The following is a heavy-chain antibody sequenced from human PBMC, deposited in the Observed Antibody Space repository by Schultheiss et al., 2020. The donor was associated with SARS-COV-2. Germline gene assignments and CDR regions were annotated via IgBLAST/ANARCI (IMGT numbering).Heavy chain of an antibody. CDR1: GFTFSSYA. J-gene: IGHJ4*02. V-gene: IGHV3-23*01. CDR2: ISGSGGST. Sequence: GESLKISCAASGFTFSSYAMSWVRQAPGKGLEWVSAISGSGGSTYYGDSVKGRFTISRDNAKNSLYLQMNSLRAEDTAVYYCASDTGTFDYWGQGTLVTVSS. D-gene: IGHD6-13*01. CDR3: ASDTGTFDY.